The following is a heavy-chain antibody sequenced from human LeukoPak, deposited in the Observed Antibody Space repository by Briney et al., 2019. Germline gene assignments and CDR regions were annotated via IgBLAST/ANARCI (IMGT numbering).Heavy chain of an antibody. CDR2: IYHSGST. D-gene: IGHD2-21*01. CDR1: GGSISSGGYS. Sequence: PSETLSLTCAVSGGSISSGGYSWSWIRQPPGKGLEWIGYIYHSGSTYYNPSLKSRVTISVDRSKNQFSLKLSSVTAADTAVYYCARGWLHKGGDWFDPWGQGTLVTVSS. CDR3: ARGWLHKGGDWFDP. V-gene: IGHV4-30-2*01. J-gene: IGHJ5*02.